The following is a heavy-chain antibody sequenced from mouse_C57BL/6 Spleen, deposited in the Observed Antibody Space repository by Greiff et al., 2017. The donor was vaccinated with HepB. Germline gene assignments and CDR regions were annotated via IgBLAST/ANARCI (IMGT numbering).Heavy chain of an antibody. Sequence: QVQLQQSGAELVKPGASVKLSCKASGYTFTSYWMHWVKQRPGQGLEWIGMIHPNSGSTNYNEKFKSKATLTVDKSSSTAYMQLSSLTSEDSAVYYCARSEGITTPRGGFAYWGQGTLVTVSA. CDR2: IHPNSGST. D-gene: IGHD1-1*01. J-gene: IGHJ3*01. V-gene: IGHV1-64*01. CDR3: ARSEGITTPRGGFAY. CDR1: GYTFTSYW.